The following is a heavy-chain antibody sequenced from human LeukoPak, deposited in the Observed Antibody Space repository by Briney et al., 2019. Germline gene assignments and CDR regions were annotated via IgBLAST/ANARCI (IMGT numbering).Heavy chain of an antibody. J-gene: IGHJ4*02. CDR2: IYPGDSDT. V-gene: IGHV5-51*01. CDR1: GYSFTSYW. CDR3: ARHVSVWGSYRDY. Sequence: GEALKISCKGSGYSFTSYWIGWVRPRPGKGLGWMGIIYPGDSDTRYSPSFQGQVTISADKSISTAYLQWSSLKASDTAMYYCARHVSVWGSYRDYWGQGTLVTVSS. D-gene: IGHD3-16*02.